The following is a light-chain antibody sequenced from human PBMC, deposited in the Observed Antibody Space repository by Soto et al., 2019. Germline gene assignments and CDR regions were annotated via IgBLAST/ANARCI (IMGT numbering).Light chain of an antibody. V-gene: IGLV2-18*02. CDR2: EVS. CDR1: SSDVGSYNR. CDR3: SSYTSSSLVV. Sequence: QSALTQPPSVSGSPGQSVTISCTGTSSDVGSYNRVCWYQQPPGTAPKLMIYEVSNRPSGVPDRFSGSKSCNTASLPISGLQDEDEDDYYCSSYTSSSLVVFGGGTQLTVL. J-gene: IGLJ2*01.